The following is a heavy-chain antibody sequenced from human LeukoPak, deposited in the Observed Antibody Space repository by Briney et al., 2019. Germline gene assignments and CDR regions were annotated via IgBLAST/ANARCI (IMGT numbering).Heavy chain of an antibody. J-gene: IGHJ3*02. CDR3: ARDGKEDQWLVQDAFDI. CDR2: IKQDGSEK. D-gene: IGHD6-19*01. Sequence: PGGSLRLSCAASGFTFSSYWMSWVRQAPGKGLEWVSNIKQDGSEKYYVDSVKGRFTISRDNAKNSLYLQMNSLRAEDTAVYYCARDGKEDQWLVQDAFDIWGQGTMVTVSS. CDR1: GFTFSSYW. V-gene: IGHV3-7*01.